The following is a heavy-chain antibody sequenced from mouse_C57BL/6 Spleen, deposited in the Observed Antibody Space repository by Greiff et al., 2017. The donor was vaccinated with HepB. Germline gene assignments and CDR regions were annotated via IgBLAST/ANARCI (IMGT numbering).Heavy chain of an antibody. V-gene: IGHV1-55*01. CDR1: GYTFTSYW. J-gene: IGHJ3*01. Sequence: QVQLQQPGAELVKPGASVKMSCKASGYTFTSYWITWVKQRPGQGLEWIGDIYPGSGSTNYNEKFKSKATLTVDTSSSTAYMQLSSLTSEDSAVYYCANSEGKNWDVRFAYWGQGTLVTVSA. D-gene: IGHD4-1*01. CDR2: IYPGSGST. CDR3: ANSEGKNWDVRFAY.